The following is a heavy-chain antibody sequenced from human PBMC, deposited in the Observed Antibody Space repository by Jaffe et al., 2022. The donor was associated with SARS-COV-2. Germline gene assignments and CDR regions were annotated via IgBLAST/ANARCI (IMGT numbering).Heavy chain of an antibody. CDR3: ARLLGYCPGDNCYSFNGCFDP. CDR1: GFSLSDAKMG. D-gene: IGHD2-15*01. J-gene: IGHJ5*02. Sequence: QVTLEESGPVLVKPTESLTLTCNVSGFSLSDAKMGVSWIRQSPGKALEWLAHIFADDEKLYSRSLKTRLTISKDTSKSQVVLTMTNMDPVDTATYYCARLLGYCPGDNCYSFNGCFDPWGQGTLVTVST. CDR2: IFADDEK. V-gene: IGHV2-26*01.